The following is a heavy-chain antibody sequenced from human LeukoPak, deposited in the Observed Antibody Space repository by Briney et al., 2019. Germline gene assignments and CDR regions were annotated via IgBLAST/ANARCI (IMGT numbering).Heavy chain of an antibody. CDR2: INHSGST. CDR3: ARVGYDYGDYGLIFDY. D-gene: IGHD4-17*01. J-gene: IGHJ4*02. V-gene: IGHV4-34*01. CDR1: GGSFSGYY. Sequence: PSETLSLTCAVYGGSFSGYYWSWIRQPPGKGPEWIGEINHSGSTNYNPSLKSRVTISVDTSKNQFSLKLSSVTAADTAVYYCARVGYDYGDYGLIFDYWGQGTLVTVSS.